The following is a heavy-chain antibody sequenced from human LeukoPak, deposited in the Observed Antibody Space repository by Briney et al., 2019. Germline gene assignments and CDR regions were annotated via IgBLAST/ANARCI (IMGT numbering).Heavy chain of an antibody. J-gene: IGHJ6*03. Sequence: ASVKVSCKASGYSFTGYDINWVRQATGQGLEWMGWMNPNNGNTGYAQRFQGRVTMTRDTATSTAYMELSSLKFEDTAVYYCARPTGSPSNYYSMDVWGKGTTVAVSS. V-gene: IGHV1-8*01. CDR2: MNPNNGNT. CDR3: ARPTGSPSNYYSMDV. D-gene: IGHD3-10*01. CDR1: GYSFTGYD.